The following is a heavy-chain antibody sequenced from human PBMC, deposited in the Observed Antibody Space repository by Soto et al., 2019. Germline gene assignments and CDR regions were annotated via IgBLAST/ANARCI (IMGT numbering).Heavy chain of an antibody. CDR1: GFSLTTTGVG. CDR3: APSHQFTHNIPPSHWCGP. J-gene: IGHJ5*02. Sequence: QITLKESGPPLVKPTQTLTLTCTFSGFSLTTTGVGVGWIRQPPGTALEWLALISWDNDKRYSPSLKSRLTITKDTSKTPVVPTMTTMDPVDTATDYCAPSHQFTHNIPPSHWCGPGGEGTVVTVSS. V-gene: IGHV2-5*02. D-gene: IGHD1-1*01. CDR2: ISWDNDK.